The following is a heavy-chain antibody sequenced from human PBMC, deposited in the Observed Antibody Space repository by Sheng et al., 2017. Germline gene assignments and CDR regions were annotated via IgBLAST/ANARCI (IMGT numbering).Heavy chain of an antibody. D-gene: IGHD6-13*01. CDR3: ARVLWASTWYPDY. Sequence: EVQLVESGGGLVQPGGSLRLSCEASGFTFSSYEMNWVRQAPGKGLEWVSYISSSGSTIYYADSVKGRFTISRDNAKNSLYLQMNSLRAEDTGVYYCARVLWASTWYPDYWGQGTLVTVSS. CDR1: GFTFSSYE. V-gene: IGHV3-48*03. J-gene: IGHJ4*02. CDR2: ISSSGSTI.